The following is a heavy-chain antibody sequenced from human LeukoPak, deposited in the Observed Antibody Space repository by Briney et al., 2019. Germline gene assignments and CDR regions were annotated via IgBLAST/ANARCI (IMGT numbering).Heavy chain of an antibody. CDR3: SSNYGGKDH. Sequence: SETLSLTCTVSGGSISNYYWSWIRQPPGMGLEWIGYIYSGTTNYNPSLTGRVTISVDTSKNQVSLKLSSVTVADTAVYYCSSNYGGKDHWGQGTLVTASS. CDR1: GGSISNYY. CDR2: IYSGTT. J-gene: IGHJ1*01. D-gene: IGHD4-23*01. V-gene: IGHV4-59*01.